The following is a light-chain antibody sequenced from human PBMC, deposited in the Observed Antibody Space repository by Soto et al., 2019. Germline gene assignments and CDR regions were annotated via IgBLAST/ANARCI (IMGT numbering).Light chain of an antibody. J-gene: IGKJ1*01. CDR1: QSVSSN. CDR2: GAS. Sequence: EIVMTQSPATLSVSPGERATLSCRASQSVSSNLAWYQQKPGQAPRLLIYGASTRATGTTARFSGSGSGTEFTLTISSLQSEDFAVYYCQQYNNWPGTFGQGTKVEIK. CDR3: QQYNNWPGT. V-gene: IGKV3-15*01.